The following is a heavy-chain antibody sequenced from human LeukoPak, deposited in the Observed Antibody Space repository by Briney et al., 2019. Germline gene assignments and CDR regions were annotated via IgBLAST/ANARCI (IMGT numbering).Heavy chain of an antibody. CDR2: INHSGST. D-gene: IGHD2-2*01. V-gene: IGHV4-34*01. J-gene: IGHJ6*03. Sequence: SETLSLTCAVYGGSFSGYYWSWIRQPPGKGLEWIGEINHSGSTDYNPSLKSRVTISVDTSKNQFSLKLSSVTAADTAVYYCARGNHLGYCSSTSCPDYYMDVWGKGTTVTVSS. CDR3: ARGNHLGYCSSTSCPDYYMDV. CDR1: GGSFSGYY.